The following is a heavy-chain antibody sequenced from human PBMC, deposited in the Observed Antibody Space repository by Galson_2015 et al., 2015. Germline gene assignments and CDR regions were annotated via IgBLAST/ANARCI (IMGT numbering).Heavy chain of an antibody. CDR3: ARVSSGEDAFDI. CDR2: INAYNDNT. CDR1: GDTFFTNY. Sequence: SVKVSCKASGDTFFTNYIHWVRQAPGQGLEWMGWINAYNDNTNYAQNFQGRVTMSTDTSTSTVYMELRSLRSDDTAVYYCARVSSGEDAFDIWVQWTMVTVSS. J-gene: IGHJ3*02. D-gene: IGHD3-10*01. V-gene: IGHV1-18*04.